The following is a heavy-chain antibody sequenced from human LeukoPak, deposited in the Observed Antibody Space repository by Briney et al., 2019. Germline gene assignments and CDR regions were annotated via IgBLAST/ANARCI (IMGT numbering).Heavy chain of an antibody. CDR2: ISSSGSTM. Sequence: GGSLRLSCAASGFTFSSYEMNWVRQAPGKGLEWVSYISSSGSTMYYADSVKGRFTISRDNAKNSLYLQMNSLRAEDRAVYYCARRWWALDYWGQGTLVTVSS. CDR3: ARRWWALDY. D-gene: IGHD2-15*01. J-gene: IGHJ4*02. V-gene: IGHV3-48*03. CDR1: GFTFSSYE.